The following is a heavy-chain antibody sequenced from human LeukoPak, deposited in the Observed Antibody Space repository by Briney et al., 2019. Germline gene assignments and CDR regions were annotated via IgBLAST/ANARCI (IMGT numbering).Heavy chain of an antibody. Sequence: GGSLRLSCAASGFTVSSNYMSWVRQAPGKGLEWVANIKQDGSEKYYVDSVKGRFTISRDNAKNSLYLQMNSLRADDTAVYYCARGSYYDYWGQGTLVTVSS. CDR1: GFTVSSNY. CDR3: ARGSYYDY. D-gene: IGHD3-10*01. CDR2: IKQDGSEK. V-gene: IGHV3-7*03. J-gene: IGHJ4*02.